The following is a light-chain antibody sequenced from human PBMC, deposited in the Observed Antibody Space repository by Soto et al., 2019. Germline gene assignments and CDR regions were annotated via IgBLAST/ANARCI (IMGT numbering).Light chain of an antibody. CDR1: SSDVGSYNL. J-gene: IGLJ3*02. CDR2: EGS. Sequence: QSVLTQPASVSGSPGQSITISCTGTSSDVGSYNLVSWYRQHPGKAPKVMIYEGSERPSGVSNRFSGSKSGNTASLTISGLQAEDEADYYCCSFAGSNTWVFGGGTQLTVL. CDR3: CSFAGSNTWV. V-gene: IGLV2-23*01.